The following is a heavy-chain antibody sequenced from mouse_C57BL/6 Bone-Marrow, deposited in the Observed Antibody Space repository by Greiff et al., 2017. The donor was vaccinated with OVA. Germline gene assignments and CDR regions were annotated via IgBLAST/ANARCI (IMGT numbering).Heavy chain of an antibody. CDR1: GYAFSSSW. D-gene: IGHD4-1*01. Sequence: VQLQESGPELVKPGASVTISCKASGYAFSSSWMNWVKQRPGKGLEWIGRIYPGDGDTNYTGKFKGKATLTADKSSSTAYMQLSSLTSEDSAVYFCARDWDFDWFAYWGQGTLVTVSA. J-gene: IGHJ3*01. V-gene: IGHV1-82*01. CDR2: IYPGDGDT. CDR3: ARDWDFDWFAY.